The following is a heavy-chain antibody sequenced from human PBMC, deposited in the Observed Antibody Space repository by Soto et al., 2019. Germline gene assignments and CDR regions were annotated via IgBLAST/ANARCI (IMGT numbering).Heavy chain of an antibody. J-gene: IGHJ4*02. Sequence: QVQLVQSGAEVKKPGASVKVSCKASGYTFTNYGINWVRQAPGQGLEWMGGISASNGNTSYAQRFQGRVTMTTDTSTSTADMELRSLRSDDTAVYYCARSQSGDYEGCGYWGQGTLVTVSS. CDR3: ARSQSGDYEGCGY. CDR2: ISASNGNT. CDR1: GYTFTNYG. D-gene: IGHD4-17*01. V-gene: IGHV1-18*01.